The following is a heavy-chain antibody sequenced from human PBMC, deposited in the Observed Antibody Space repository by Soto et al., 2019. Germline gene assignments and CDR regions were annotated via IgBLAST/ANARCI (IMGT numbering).Heavy chain of an antibody. CDR3: ARDGSTSWYSYDYHGMDV. V-gene: IGHV3-7*05. CDR1: GFTFRTYW. D-gene: IGHD5-18*01. J-gene: IGHJ6*02. Sequence: EVQLVESGGGSVQPGGSLRLCCGASGFTFRTYWLSWVRQVPGKGLEWVANINQDGSEKNYVDSVKGRFTISRDNAKNSLYLQMSSLRAEDTALYYCARDGSTSWYSYDYHGMDVWGQGTTVTVSS. CDR2: INQDGSEK.